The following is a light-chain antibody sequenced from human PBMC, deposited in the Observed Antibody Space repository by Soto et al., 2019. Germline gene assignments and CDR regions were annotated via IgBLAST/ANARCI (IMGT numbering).Light chain of an antibody. CDR3: QQSYSTLRT. V-gene: IGKV1-39*01. Sequence: DFPITQSPSSLPASVGDRVTITFRASQSISSYLNWYQQKPGKAPKLLIYAASSLQSGVPSRFSGSGSGTDFTLTISRLQPEDFATYYCQQSYSTLRTFCQGTKVDIK. CDR1: QSISSY. J-gene: IGKJ1*01. CDR2: AAS.